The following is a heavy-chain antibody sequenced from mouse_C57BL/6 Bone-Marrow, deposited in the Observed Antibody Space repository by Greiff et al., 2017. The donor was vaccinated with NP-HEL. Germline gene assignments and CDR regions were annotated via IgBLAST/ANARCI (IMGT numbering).Heavy chain of an antibody. CDR3: AREGAISGEACFAY. CDR2: IDPSDSYT. J-gene: IGHJ3*01. Sequence: VQLQQPGAELVMPGASVKLSCKASGYTFTSYWMHWVKQRPGQGLEWIGEIDPSDSYTNYNQKFKGKSTLTVDKSSSTAYMQLSSLTSEDSAVYYCAREGAISGEACFAYWGQGTLVTVSA. V-gene: IGHV1-69*01. D-gene: IGHD1-2*01. CDR1: GYTFTSYW.